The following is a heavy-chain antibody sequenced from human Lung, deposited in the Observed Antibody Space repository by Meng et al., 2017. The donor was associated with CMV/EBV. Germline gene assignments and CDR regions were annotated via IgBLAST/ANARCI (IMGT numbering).Heavy chain of an antibody. CDR2: IYYSGSP. Sequence: SETXSLXXTVSGGSISSYYWSWIRQPPGKGLEWIGYIYYSGSPNYNPSLKSRVTISVDTSKNQFSLKLSSVTAADTAVYYCATVSGYYYYGMDVWGQGTTVXVSS. V-gene: IGHV4-59*01. D-gene: IGHD3-3*01. J-gene: IGHJ6*02. CDR3: ATVSGYYYYGMDV. CDR1: GGSISSYY.